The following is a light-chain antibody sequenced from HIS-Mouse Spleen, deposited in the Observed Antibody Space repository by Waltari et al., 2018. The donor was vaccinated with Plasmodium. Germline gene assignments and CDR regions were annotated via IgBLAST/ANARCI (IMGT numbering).Light chain of an antibody. CDR3: QAWDSSTVV. CDR1: QLGDKY. CDR2: QDS. J-gene: IGLJ2*01. Sequence: SYELTQPPSVSVSPGQTASITCSGDQLGDKYACWYQQKPCQSPVLVIYQDSKRPSGIPERFSGSTSGNTATLTISGTQAMDEADYYCQAWDSSTVVFGGGTKLTVL. V-gene: IGLV3-1*01.